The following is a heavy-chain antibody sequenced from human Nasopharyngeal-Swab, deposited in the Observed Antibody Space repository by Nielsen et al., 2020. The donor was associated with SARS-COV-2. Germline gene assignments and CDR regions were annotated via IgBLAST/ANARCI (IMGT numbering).Heavy chain of an antibody. V-gene: IGHV3-9*01. Sequence: GGSLRLSCAASGFTFDDYAIHWVRQAPGGGLEWVSGISWDSGNIGYADSVKGRFTISRDNAKNSLYPQMNSLRAEDTALYYCVKDNLLRAFDLWGQGTMVTVSS. J-gene: IGHJ3*01. D-gene: IGHD2-15*01. CDR3: VKDNLLRAFDL. CDR2: ISWDSGNI. CDR1: GFTFDDYA.